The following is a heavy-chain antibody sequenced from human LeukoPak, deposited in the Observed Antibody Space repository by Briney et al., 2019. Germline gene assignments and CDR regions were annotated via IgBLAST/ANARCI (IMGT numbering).Heavy chain of an antibody. CDR1: GFTFSSYS. Sequence: GGSLRLSCAASGFTFSSYSMNWVRQAPGKGLEWVSSISSSSSYIYYADSVKGRFTISRDNAKNSLYLQMNSLRAEDTAVYYCARDFEVGWLRLMALGYWGQGTLVTVSS. CDR3: ARDFEVGWLRLMALGY. J-gene: IGHJ4*02. V-gene: IGHV3-21*01. D-gene: IGHD5-12*01. CDR2: ISSSSSYI.